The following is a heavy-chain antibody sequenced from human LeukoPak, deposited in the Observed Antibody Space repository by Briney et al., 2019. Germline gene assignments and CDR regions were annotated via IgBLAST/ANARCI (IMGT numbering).Heavy chain of an antibody. CDR2: IKQDGSEK. CDR1: GFPFSSYW. Sequence: GGSLRLSCAASGFPFSSYWMSWVRQAPGKGLEWVANIKQDGSEKYYVDSVKGRFTISRDNAKNSLYLQMNSLRAEDTAVYYCARDTPPLSYYYYGMDVWGQGTTVTVSS. V-gene: IGHV3-7*01. CDR3: ARDTPPLSYYYYGMDV. J-gene: IGHJ6*02.